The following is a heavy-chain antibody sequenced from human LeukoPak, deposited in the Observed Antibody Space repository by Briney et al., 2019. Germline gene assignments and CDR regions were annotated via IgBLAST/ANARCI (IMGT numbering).Heavy chain of an antibody. J-gene: IGHJ4*02. V-gene: IGHV4-39*01. CDR1: GGSISSSSYY. CDR3: ARLGYYDSSGYYGPPFDY. D-gene: IGHD3-22*01. Sequence: SETLSLTCTVSGGSISSSSYYWGWIRQPPGKGLEWIGSIYYSGSTYYNPSLKSRVTISVDTSKNQFSLKLSSVTAADTAVYYCARLGYYDSSGYYGPPFDYWGQGTLVTVSS. CDR2: IYYSGST.